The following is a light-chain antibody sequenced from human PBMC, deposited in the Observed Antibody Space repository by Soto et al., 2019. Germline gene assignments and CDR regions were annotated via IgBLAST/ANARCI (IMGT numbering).Light chain of an antibody. CDR2: DVS. J-gene: IGLJ1*01. CDR3: CSFAGSYSYA. Sequence: QSVLTQPRSVSWSPGQSGTISCTGPSSDVGRYEYVSWYQQHPGKVPKPIIYDVSQRPAGVPDRFSGSKSGNTASLTISGFQAEDEADYSCCSFAGSYSYAFGGGTKVTV. CDR1: SSDVGRYEY. V-gene: IGLV2-11*01.